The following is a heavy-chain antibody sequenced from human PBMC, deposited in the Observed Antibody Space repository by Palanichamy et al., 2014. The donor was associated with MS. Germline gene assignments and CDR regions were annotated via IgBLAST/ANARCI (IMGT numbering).Heavy chain of an antibody. Sequence: CTVSGGSISSYYWSWIRQPPGKGLEWIGYIYSSGSTNYNPSLKSRVTISVDTSKNQFSLKLSSVTAADTAVYYCARAGRYSTSSGLFDPWGQGTLVTVSS. D-gene: IGHD6-6*01. J-gene: IGHJ5*02. CDR1: GGSISSYY. CDR2: IYSSGST. CDR3: ARAGRYSTSSGLFDP. V-gene: IGHV4-59*01.